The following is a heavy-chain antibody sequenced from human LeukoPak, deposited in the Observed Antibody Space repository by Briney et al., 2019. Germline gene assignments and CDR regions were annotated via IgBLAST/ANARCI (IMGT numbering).Heavy chain of an antibody. CDR3: ARDREDIVVVPAGRFDY. J-gene: IGHJ4*02. CDR2: ISSSSSTI. Sequence: GGSLRLSCAASGFTVSSNYMSWVRQAPGKGLEWVSYISSSSSTIYYADSVKGRFTISRDNAKNSLYLQMNSLRAEDTAVYYCARDREDIVVVPAGRFDYWGQGTLVTVSS. V-gene: IGHV3-48*01. D-gene: IGHD2-2*01. CDR1: GFTVSSNY.